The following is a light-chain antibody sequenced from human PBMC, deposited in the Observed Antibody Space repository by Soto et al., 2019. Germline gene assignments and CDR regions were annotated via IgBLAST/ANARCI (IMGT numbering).Light chain of an antibody. CDR1: GSDVGGYNY. CDR3: SSYTSARTPLV. Sequence: QSALTQPASVSGSPGQSITISCTGTGSDVGGYNYVSWYQQHPGKAPKVMIYDVSNRPSGVSNRFSGSKSGNTASLTISGRQAEDEADYYCSSYTSARTPLVFGGGTKLTVL. CDR2: DVS. V-gene: IGLV2-14*01. J-gene: IGLJ2*01.